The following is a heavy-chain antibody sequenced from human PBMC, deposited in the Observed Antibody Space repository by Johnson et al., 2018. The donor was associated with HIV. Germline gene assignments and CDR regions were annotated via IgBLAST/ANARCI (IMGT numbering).Heavy chain of an antibody. D-gene: IGHD1-26*01. V-gene: IGHV3-30*02. Sequence: QVQLVESGGGVVQPGGSLRLSCAASGFTFSSYGMHWVRQAPGKGLEWVAFIRYDGSNKYYADSVKGRFTISRDNSKNTLYLEMNSLRAEATAVYYCAKDWSRPGGATLGPGAFDIWGQGTMVSVSS. J-gene: IGHJ3*02. CDR2: IRYDGSNK. CDR3: AKDWSRPGGATLGPGAFDI. CDR1: GFTFSSYG.